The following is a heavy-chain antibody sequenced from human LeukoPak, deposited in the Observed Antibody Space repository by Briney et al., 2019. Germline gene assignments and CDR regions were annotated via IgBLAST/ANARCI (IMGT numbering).Heavy chain of an antibody. CDR3: SRSQFDY. V-gene: IGHV3-74*03. Sequence: GGSLRLSCAASGFAFSSYWMLWVPQVPGKGLVWVSRINGDGTITTYADFAKGRFTISRDNTKNILYLEMNNLRAEDTGIYYCSRSQFDYWGQGILVTVSS. CDR1: GFAFSSYW. J-gene: IGHJ4*02. CDR2: INGDGTIT.